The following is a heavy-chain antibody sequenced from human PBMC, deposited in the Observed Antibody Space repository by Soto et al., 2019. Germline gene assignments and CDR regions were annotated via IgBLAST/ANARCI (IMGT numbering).Heavy chain of an antibody. J-gene: IGHJ6*02. D-gene: IGHD6-13*01. Sequence: PSETLSLTCTVSGGSISSSSYYWGWIRQPPGKGLEWIGSIYYSGSTNYNPSLKSRVTISVDTSKNQFSLKLSSVTAADTAVYYCARDEQPGGMDVWGQGTTVTVSS. CDR1: GGSISSSSYY. CDR2: IYYSGST. V-gene: IGHV4-39*07. CDR3: ARDEQPGGMDV.